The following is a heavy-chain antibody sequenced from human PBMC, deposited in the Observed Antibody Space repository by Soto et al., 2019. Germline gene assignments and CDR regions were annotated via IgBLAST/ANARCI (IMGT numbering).Heavy chain of an antibody. CDR3: ARDARAFSIFGETMDV. J-gene: IGHJ6*02. Sequence: ASVKVSCKTSGFTFSNYASNWVRQAPGQGLQWMGWISAYSGDTKYAQRFQDRLTVTTDPSTTTAYMELRSLRSDDTAVYYCARDARAFSIFGETMDVWGQGTTVTVSS. CDR2: ISAYSGDT. D-gene: IGHD3-3*01. V-gene: IGHV1-18*01. CDR1: GFTFSNYA.